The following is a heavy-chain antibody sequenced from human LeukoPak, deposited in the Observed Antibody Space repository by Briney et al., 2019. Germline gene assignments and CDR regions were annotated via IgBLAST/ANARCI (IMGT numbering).Heavy chain of an antibody. CDR2: IKQDRSEK. CDR1: GFTFSNYW. Sequence: GGSLRLSCAASGFTFSNYWMSWVRQAPGKGLEWVANIKQDRSEKYYVDSVKGRFTISRDNAENSLYLQMNSLRAEDTALYYCAKDILHGSGSYYLALDYWGQGTLVTVSS. J-gene: IGHJ4*02. CDR3: AKDILHGSGSYYLALDY. D-gene: IGHD3-10*01. V-gene: IGHV3-7*03.